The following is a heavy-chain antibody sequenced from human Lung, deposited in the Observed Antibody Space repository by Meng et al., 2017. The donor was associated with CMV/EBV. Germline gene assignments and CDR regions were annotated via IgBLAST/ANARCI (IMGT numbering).Heavy chain of an antibody. CDR3: ARGSRDEAFQH. CDR2: IYTSGST. CDR1: GGSMISYY. D-gene: IGHD5-24*01. J-gene: IGHJ1*01. V-gene: IGHV4-4*07. Sequence: QLQGSGPGLVKPSATLSLTLTVAGGSMISYYWSWIRQPAGKGREWIGRIYTSGSTNYNPSLKSRVTMSVDTSKNQFSLKLSSVTAADTAVYYCARGSRDEAFQHWGQGTLVTVSS.